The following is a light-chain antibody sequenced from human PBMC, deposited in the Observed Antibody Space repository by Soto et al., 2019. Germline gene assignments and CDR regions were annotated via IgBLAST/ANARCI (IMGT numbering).Light chain of an antibody. CDR1: SGDVGTYDY. V-gene: IGLV2-14*03. CDR2: DVS. CDR3: TSYLTNSVA. Sequence: QSVLTQPASVSGSLGQSITISCTGTSGDVGTYDYVSWYQQHPGKAPKLMIFDVSSRPSGISTRFSGSKSGNTASLTISGLQAEDEADYYCTSYLTNSVAFGGGTKLTVL. J-gene: IGLJ2*01.